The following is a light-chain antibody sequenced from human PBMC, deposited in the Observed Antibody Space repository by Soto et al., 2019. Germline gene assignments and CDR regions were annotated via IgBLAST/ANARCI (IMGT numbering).Light chain of an antibody. CDR2: AES. Sequence: AIQMTQSPSSLSASVGDRVTITCRASQGIRNDLGWYQQKPGKAPKLLIYAESSLETGVPSRFSGSGSGTDFTLTIRSLQPEDFAPYYCLQDYIYTPTFGQGTKLEIK. CDR1: QGIRND. V-gene: IGKV1-6*01. J-gene: IGKJ2*01. CDR3: LQDYIYTPT.